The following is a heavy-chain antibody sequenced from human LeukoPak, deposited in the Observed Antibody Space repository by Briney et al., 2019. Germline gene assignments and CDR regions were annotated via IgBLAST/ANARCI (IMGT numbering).Heavy chain of an antibody. CDR1: GFTFSGYA. J-gene: IGHJ4*02. Sequence: GGSLRLSCAASGFTFSGYAMSWVRQAPGKGLEWVSSIIYSGGNTYYADSVKGRFTISRDNSKNTLYVQMNSPRVEDTAVYYCAVGYSEFDYWGQGTLVTVSS. CDR2: IIYSGGNT. V-gene: IGHV3-23*01. CDR3: AVGYSEFDY. D-gene: IGHD6-13*01.